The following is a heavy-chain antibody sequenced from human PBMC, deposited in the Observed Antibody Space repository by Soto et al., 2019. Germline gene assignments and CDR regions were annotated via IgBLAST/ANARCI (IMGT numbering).Heavy chain of an antibody. V-gene: IGHV1-69*01. D-gene: IGHD3-3*01. CDR1: GGTFSSYA. Sequence: QVQLVQSGAEVKKPGSSVKVSCKASGGTFSSYAISWVRQAPGQGLEWMGGIIPIFGTANYAQKFQGRVTITADESTSRAYMVLSSLRCEDTAVYYCARSGDQGFWCGYYVEGYFDYWGQGTLVTVSS. CDR3: ARSGDQGFWCGYYVEGYFDY. J-gene: IGHJ4*02. CDR2: IIPIFGTA.